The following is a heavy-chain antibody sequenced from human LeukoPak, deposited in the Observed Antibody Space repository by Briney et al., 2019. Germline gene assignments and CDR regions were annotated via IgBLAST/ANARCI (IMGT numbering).Heavy chain of an antibody. CDR1: GFRFSDYG. V-gene: IGHV3-30*03. CDR3: ARRHQVGKLLTLDF. D-gene: IGHD3-10*01. J-gene: IGHJ4*02. Sequence: PGGSLRLSCAASGFRFSDYGMHWLRQAPGKGLKRVGVTSYDGSNTYYADSVKGRFTISRDNSKNTLYLQIYSLSADDSAVYCCARRHQVGKLLTLDFWGQGTLVTVSS. CDR2: TSYDGSNT.